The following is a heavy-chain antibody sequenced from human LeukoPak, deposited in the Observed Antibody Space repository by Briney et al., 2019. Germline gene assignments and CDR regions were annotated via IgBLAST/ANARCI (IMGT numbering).Heavy chain of an antibody. Sequence: ASVKVSCKASGYTFTSYGLTWVRQAPGQGLEWVGWISAHTDDTSYAQKFQGRVTMTTDSYTSTAYMDLRSQTSDDTAVYYCARDQVPIVVPAAMMDYWGQGTLITVSS. D-gene: IGHD2-2*01. V-gene: IGHV1-18*01. CDR1: GYTFTSYG. CDR2: ISAHTDDT. CDR3: ARDQVPIVVPAAMMDY. J-gene: IGHJ4*02.